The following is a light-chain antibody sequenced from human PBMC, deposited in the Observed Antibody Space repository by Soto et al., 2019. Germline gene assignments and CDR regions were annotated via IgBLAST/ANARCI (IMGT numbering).Light chain of an antibody. V-gene: IGLV1-51*01. CDR1: SSNIGNNY. Sequence: QSVLMQPPSVSAAPGQRVTISCSGSSSNIGNNYVSWYRQLPGTAPKLLIYDNNRRPSGISDRFSGSKSGTSATLDITGLQTGDEADYYCGTWDSSLNGVVFGGGTKVTVL. CDR2: DNN. CDR3: GTWDSSLNGVV. J-gene: IGLJ2*01.